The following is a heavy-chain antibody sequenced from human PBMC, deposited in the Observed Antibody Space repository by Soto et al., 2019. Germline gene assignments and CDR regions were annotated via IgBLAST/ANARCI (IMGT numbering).Heavy chain of an antibody. CDR1: GFSLSNARMG. D-gene: IGHD4-4*01. J-gene: IGHJ5*02. Sequence: SGPTLVNPTETLTLTCTVSGFSLSNARMGVSWIRQPPGKALEWLAHIFSDDEKCYSPSLKSRLPITKDTSKNQVVLTLTNMDPVDTATYYCAPTVFRGPFDPWGPGTLVTVSS. V-gene: IGHV2-26*01. CDR2: IFSDDEK. CDR3: APTVFRGPFDP.